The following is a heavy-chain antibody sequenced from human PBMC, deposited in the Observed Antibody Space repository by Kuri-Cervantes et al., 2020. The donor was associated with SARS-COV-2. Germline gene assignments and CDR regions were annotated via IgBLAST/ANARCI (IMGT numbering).Heavy chain of an antibody. V-gene: IGHV4-30-4*02. CDR2: IYYTGST. Sequence: SETLSLTCTVSGGSITSADYYWSWIRQPPGKGLEWIGFIYYTGSTYYIPSLKSRLSISLDTSKNQFSLKLSSVTAADTAVYYCARATPYDSSGYYFLTWGQGTLVTVSS. CDR3: ARATPYDSSGYYFLT. D-gene: IGHD3-22*01. CDR1: GGSITSADYY. J-gene: IGHJ5*02.